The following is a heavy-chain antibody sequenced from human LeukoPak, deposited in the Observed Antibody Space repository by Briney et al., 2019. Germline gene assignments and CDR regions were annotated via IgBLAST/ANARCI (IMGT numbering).Heavy chain of an antibody. D-gene: IGHD6-19*01. CDR3: AREGREWLSVGIDY. CDR2: ISWNSGSI. CDR1: GFTFDDYA. V-gene: IGHV3-9*01. Sequence: PGRSLRLSCAASGFTFDDYAMHWVRQAPGKGLEWVSGISWNSGSIGYADSVKGRFTISRDNSKNTLYLQMNSLRAEDTAVYHCAREGREWLSVGIDYWGRGTLVTVSS. J-gene: IGHJ4*02.